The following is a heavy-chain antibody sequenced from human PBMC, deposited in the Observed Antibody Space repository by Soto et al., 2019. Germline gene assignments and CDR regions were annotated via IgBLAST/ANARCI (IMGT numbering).Heavy chain of an antibody. Sequence: QVQLEESGGGVVQPGRSLRLSCAASGFTFSSYGMHWVRQAPGKGLEWVAVIWYDGSNKYYADSVKGRFTISRDNSKNPLYLQMNSLGAEDTAVYYCARIPRIAVAGTRFGYFDLWGRGTLVTFSS. D-gene: IGHD6-19*01. CDR3: ARIPRIAVAGTRFGYFDL. V-gene: IGHV3-33*01. CDR2: IWYDGSNK. CDR1: GFTFSSYG. J-gene: IGHJ2*01.